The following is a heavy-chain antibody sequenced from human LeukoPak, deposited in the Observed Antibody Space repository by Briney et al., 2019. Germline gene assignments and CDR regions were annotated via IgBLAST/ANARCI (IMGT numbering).Heavy chain of an antibody. CDR3: ARGPVVPAANDAFAAFDI. CDR2: ISSSSSYT. V-gene: IGHV3-11*06. D-gene: IGHD2-2*01. Sequence: TGGSLRLSCAASGFTFNDYYMSWIRQAPGKGLEWVSYISSSSSYTNYADSVKGRFTISRDNAKNSLYLQMNSLRAEDTAVYYCARGPVVPAANDAFAAFDIWGQGTMVTVSS. CDR1: GFTFNDYY. J-gene: IGHJ3*02.